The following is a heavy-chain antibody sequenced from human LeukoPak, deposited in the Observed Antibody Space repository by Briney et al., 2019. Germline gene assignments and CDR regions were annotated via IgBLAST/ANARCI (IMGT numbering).Heavy chain of an antibody. J-gene: IGHJ4*02. V-gene: IGHV3-74*01. CDR3: VRDIGNSYGWRDY. CDR1: GFTFSSYW. CDR2: INSDGSST. D-gene: IGHD3-10*01. Sequence: GGSLRHSCAASGFTFSSYWMHWVRRAPGKGLVWVSRINSDGSSTRYADSVKGRFTISRDNAKNTPYLQMNSLRAEDAAVYYCVRDIGNSYGWRDYWGQGTLVTVSS.